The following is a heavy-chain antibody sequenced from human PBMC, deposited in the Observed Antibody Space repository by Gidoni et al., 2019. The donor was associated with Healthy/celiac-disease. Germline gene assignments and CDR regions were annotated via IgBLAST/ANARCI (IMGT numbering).Heavy chain of an antibody. V-gene: IGHV3-9*01. Sequence: EVQLVESGGGLVQPGRSLRLSCAASGFTFDDYAMHWVRQAPGKGLEWVSGISWNSGSIGYADSVKGRFTISRDNAKNSLYLQMNSLRAEDTALYYCAKDKLTHSSGSLDYWGQGTLVTVSS. CDR1: GFTFDDYA. CDR2: ISWNSGSI. D-gene: IGHD3-22*01. J-gene: IGHJ4*02. CDR3: AKDKLTHSSGSLDY.